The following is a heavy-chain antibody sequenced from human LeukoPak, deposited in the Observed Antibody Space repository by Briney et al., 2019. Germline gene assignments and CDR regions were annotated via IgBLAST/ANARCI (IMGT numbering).Heavy chain of an antibody. D-gene: IGHD3-10*01. V-gene: IGHV3-30*02. CDR1: GFTFSSYG. J-gene: IGHJ4*02. CDR2: IRYDGSNK. Sequence: PGGSLRLSCAASGFTFSSYGMHWVRQAPGKGLEWVAFIRYDGSNKYYADSVKGRFTISRDNSKNTLYLQMNSLRAEDTAVYYCAKDYSNNLMVRGTIIDYWGQGTLVTVSS. CDR3: AKDYSNNLMVRGTIIDY.